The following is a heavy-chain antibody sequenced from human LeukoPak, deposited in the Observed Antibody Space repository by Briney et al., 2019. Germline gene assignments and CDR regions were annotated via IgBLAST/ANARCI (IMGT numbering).Heavy chain of an antibody. D-gene: IGHD3-3*01. CDR3: AKDQDFWGGYWDY. J-gene: IGHJ4*02. Sequence: PGGSLRLSCAASGFTFRSYAMSWVRQAPGKGLEWVSVIGGSGDITDYADSVKGRFTISRDNSKDTLYLQMNSLRAEDTAVYYCAKDQDFWGGYWDYWGQGTLVTVSS. V-gene: IGHV3-23*01. CDR2: IGGSGDIT. CDR1: GFTFRSYA.